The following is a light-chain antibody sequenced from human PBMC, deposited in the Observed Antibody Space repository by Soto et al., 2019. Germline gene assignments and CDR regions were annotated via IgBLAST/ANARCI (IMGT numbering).Light chain of an antibody. CDR2: GNT. CDR1: SSNIGAGYD. CDR3: QSYDSSLSGSYV. V-gene: IGLV1-40*01. J-gene: IGLJ1*01. Sequence: QSVLTQPPSVSGAPGQRVTISCTGSSSNIGAGYDVHWYQHLPGTAPKLIIYGNTNRPSGVPDRFSGSKSGTSASLAITGLQAEDEADYYCQSYDSSLSGSYVFGTGTKVTVL.